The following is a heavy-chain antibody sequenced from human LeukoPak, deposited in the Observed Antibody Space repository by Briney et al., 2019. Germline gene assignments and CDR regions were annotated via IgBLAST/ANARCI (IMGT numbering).Heavy chain of an antibody. Sequence: PSETLSLTCAVYGGSFSGYYWSWIRQPPGKGLEWIGEINHSGSTNYNPSLKSRVTISVDTSKNQFSLKLSSVTAADTAVYYCARCLRAITMVRGVISWFDPWGQGTLVTVSS. V-gene: IGHV4-34*01. CDR3: ARCLRAITMVRGVISWFDP. CDR2: INHSGST. D-gene: IGHD3-10*01. J-gene: IGHJ5*02. CDR1: GGSFSGYY.